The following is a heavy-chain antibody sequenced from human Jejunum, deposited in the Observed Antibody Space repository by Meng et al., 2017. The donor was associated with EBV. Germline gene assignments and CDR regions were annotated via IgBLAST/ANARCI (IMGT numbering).Heavy chain of an antibody. CDR2: TFYRSRWFY. D-gene: IGHD6-6*01. CDR3: ARDGPQSLSSFDY. Sequence: QVQLQQSGPGLVTPSQTLSPACAISGDSVFSDGAAWNWIRQSPSRGLEWLGRTFYRSRWFYDYAPSVKSRITINSDTSKNQFSLHLDSVTPEDTAVYYCARDGPQSLSSFDYWGQGTLVTSPQ. CDR1: GDSVFSDGAA. V-gene: IGHV6-1*01. J-gene: IGHJ4*02.